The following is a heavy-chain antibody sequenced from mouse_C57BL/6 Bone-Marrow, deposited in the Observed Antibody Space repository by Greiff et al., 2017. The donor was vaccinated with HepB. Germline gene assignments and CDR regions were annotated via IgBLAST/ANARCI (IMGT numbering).Heavy chain of an antibody. Sequence: EVKLVESGGGLVQPKGSLKLSCAASGFSFNTYAMNWVRQAPGKGLEWVARIRSKSNNYATYYADSVKDRFTISRDDSESMLYLQMNNLKTEDTAMYYCVRQGYYGSQGDWYFDVWGTGTTVTVSS. D-gene: IGHD1-1*01. J-gene: IGHJ1*03. V-gene: IGHV10-1*01. CDR1: GFSFNTYA. CDR2: IRSKSNNYAT. CDR3: VRQGYYGSQGDWYFDV.